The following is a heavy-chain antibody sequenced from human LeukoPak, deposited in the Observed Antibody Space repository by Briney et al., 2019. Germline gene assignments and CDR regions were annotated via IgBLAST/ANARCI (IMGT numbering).Heavy chain of an antibody. V-gene: IGHV3-23*01. D-gene: IGHD6-13*01. CDR3: AKDPVEQQLVRDFDY. Sequence: GGSLRLSCAASGFSISSYAMSWVHQAPGKGLEWVSAVSGSGGNTYYADSVKGRFTISRDNSKNTLYLQMSSLRAEDTAVYYCAKDPVEQQLVRDFDYWGQGTLVTVSS. CDR1: GFSISSYA. J-gene: IGHJ4*02. CDR2: VSGSGGNT.